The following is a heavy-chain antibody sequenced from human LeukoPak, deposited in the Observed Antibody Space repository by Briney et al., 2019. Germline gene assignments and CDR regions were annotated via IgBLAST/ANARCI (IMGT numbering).Heavy chain of an antibody. CDR2: ISYDGSNK. V-gene: IGHV3-30-3*01. CDR3: ARAGVWLSTNDAFDI. Sequence: PGGSLRLSCAASGFTFSSYAMHWVRQAPGKGLEWVAVISYDGSNKYYADSVKGRFTISRDNSKNTLYLQMNSLRAEDTAVYYCARAGVWLSTNDAFDIWGQGTMVTVSS. D-gene: IGHD3-22*01. J-gene: IGHJ3*02. CDR1: GFTFSSYA.